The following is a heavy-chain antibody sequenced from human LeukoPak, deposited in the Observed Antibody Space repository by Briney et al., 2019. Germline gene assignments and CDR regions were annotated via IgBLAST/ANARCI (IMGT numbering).Heavy chain of an antibody. Sequence: ASVKVSCKASGYTFTSNVISWVRQAPGQGLEWMGWISAYNGNTNYAQKLQGRVTMTTDTSTSTAYMELRSLRSDDTAVYYCAREAAANYDFWSGYSDYYYMDVWGKGTTVTVSS. D-gene: IGHD3-3*01. J-gene: IGHJ6*03. V-gene: IGHV1-18*01. CDR2: ISAYNGNT. CDR1: GYTFTSNV. CDR3: AREAAANYDFWSGYSDYYYMDV.